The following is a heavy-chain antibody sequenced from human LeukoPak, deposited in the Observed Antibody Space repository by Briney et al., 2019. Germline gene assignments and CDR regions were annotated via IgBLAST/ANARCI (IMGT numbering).Heavy chain of an antibody. V-gene: IGHV5-51*01. CDR2: IYPGDSDT. D-gene: IGHD3-10*01. Sequence: GESLKISFKGSGYRFTSYWIGWVRQMPGKGLGWMGIIYPGDSDTRYSPSFQGQVTISADKSISTAYLQWSSLKASDTAMYYCARHFYGSGSYSDYWGQGTLVTVSS. CDR1: GYRFTSYW. CDR3: ARHFYGSGSYSDY. J-gene: IGHJ4*02.